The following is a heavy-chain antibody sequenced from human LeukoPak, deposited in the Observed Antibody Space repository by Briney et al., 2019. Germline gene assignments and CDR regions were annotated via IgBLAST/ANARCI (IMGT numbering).Heavy chain of an antibody. CDR2: ITGSGGST. CDR1: GFTFSTYF. D-gene: IGHD3-22*01. J-gene: IGHJ4*02. CDR3: VRDQRGGSSGYYDS. V-gene: IGHV3-64D*06. Sequence: GGSLRLSCSASGFTFSTYFMHWVRQAPGKGLECVSAITGSGGSTYYADSVRGRFTISRDHSKNTLYLQMSSLRAEDTAVYYCVRDQRGGSSGYYDSWGQGTLVTVSS.